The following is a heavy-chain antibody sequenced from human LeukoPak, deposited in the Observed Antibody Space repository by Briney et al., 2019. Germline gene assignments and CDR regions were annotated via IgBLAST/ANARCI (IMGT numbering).Heavy chain of an antibody. J-gene: IGHJ4*02. Sequence: GGSLRLSCAASGFTFDDYGMSWVRQAPGKGLEWVSGINWNGGSTGYADSVKGRFTISRDNAKNSLYLQMNSLRAEDTALYYCAREKSLGGTVTRRVYFDYWGQGTLVTVSS. D-gene: IGHD4-17*01. CDR1: GFTFDDYG. CDR2: INWNGGST. V-gene: IGHV3-20*04. CDR3: AREKSLGGTVTRRVYFDY.